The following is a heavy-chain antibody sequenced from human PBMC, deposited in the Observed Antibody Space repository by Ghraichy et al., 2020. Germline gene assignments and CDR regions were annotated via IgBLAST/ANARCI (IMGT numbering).Heavy chain of an antibody. CDR3: ARDSRSARSYSSAWPLDY. V-gene: IGHV1-69*13. Sequence: SVKVSCKVSGGTFSSYGISWVRQAPGQGLEWMGGSIPIFGTAEYAQQFQGRVTITADDSTSTAHMELNSLRSEDTAVYYCARDSRSARSYSSAWPLDYWGQGTLVTVSS. CDR1: GGTFSSYG. J-gene: IGHJ4*02. D-gene: IGHD6-19*01. CDR2: SIPIFGTA.